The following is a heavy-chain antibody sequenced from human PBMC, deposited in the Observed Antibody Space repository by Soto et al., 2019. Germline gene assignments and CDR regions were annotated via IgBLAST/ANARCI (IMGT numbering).Heavy chain of an antibody. CDR3: ERNHNGWYSDY. CDR2: ISAYNGNT. V-gene: IGHV1-18*01. J-gene: IGHJ4*02. D-gene: IGHD6-19*01. Sequence: GASVRVSCKASGYTFTSYGISWVRQAPGQGLEWMGWISAYNGNTNYAQKLQGRVTMTTDTSTSTAYMELRSLRSDDTAVYYCERNHNGWYSDYSGQGTPVTFSS. CDR1: GYTFTSYG.